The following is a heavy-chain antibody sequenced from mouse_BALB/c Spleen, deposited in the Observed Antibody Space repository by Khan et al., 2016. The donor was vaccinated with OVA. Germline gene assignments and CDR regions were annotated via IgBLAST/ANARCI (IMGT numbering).Heavy chain of an antibody. CDR3: GRRGAARATWDYFDY. D-gene: IGHD3-1*01. CDR2: TYPGGGYT. CDR1: GYTFTNYW. Sequence: VQLQESGAELVRPGTSVKMSCKAAGYTFTNYWIGWVKQRPGHGLEWIGDTYPGGGYTNYNEKFKGKATLTADTSSSTAYMQLSGLTSEDSAIYYCGRRGAARATWDYFDYWGQGTTLPVSA. V-gene: IGHV1-63*02. J-gene: IGHJ2*01.